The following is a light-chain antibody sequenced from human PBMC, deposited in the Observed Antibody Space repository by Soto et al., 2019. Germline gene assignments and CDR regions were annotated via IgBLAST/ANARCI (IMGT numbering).Light chain of an antibody. Sequence: QSALTQPRSVSGSPGQTLTISCTGTSSDVGAYNYVSWYQQRPGKAPQFIIYDVTKRPSGVPDRFSGSKSGNTASLTISGLQADDEAYYFCCAYAGSYTYVFGTGTKVTVL. V-gene: IGLV2-11*01. J-gene: IGLJ1*01. CDR2: DVT. CDR3: CAYAGSYTYV. CDR1: SSDVGAYNY.